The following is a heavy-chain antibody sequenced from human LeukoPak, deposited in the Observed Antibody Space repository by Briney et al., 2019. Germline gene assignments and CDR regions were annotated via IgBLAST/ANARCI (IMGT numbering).Heavy chain of an antibody. CDR1: GFTFDDYA. D-gene: IGHD5-18*01. Sequence: GGSLRLSCAASGFTFDDYAMHWVRQAPGKGLEWVSGISWNSGSIGYADSVKGRFTISRDNAKTSLYLQMNSLRAEDTAVYYCARHLSGITGYTYGRGIDYWGQGTLVTVSS. CDR3: ARHLSGITGYTYGRGIDY. CDR2: ISWNSGSI. V-gene: IGHV3-9*01. J-gene: IGHJ4*02.